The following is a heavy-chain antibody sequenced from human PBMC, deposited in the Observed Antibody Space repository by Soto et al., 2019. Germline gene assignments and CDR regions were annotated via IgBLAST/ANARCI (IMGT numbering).Heavy chain of an antibody. D-gene: IGHD3-16*01. Sequence: SETLSLTCTVSGGSISSYYWSWIRQPPGKGLEWIGYIYYSGSTNHNPSLKSRVTISVDTSKNQFSLKLSSVTAADTAVYYCARRWGVALDYWGQGTLVTVSS. J-gene: IGHJ4*02. V-gene: IGHV4-59*08. CDR3: ARRWGVALDY. CDR2: IYYSGST. CDR1: GGSISSYY.